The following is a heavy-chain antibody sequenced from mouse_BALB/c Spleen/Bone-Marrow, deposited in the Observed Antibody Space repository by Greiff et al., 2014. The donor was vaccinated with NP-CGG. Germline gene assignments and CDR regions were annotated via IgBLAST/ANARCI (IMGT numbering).Heavy chain of an antibody. D-gene: IGHD1-1*01. CDR2: INPNNGAT. J-gene: IGHJ3*01. CDR1: GYTFTEST. V-gene: IGHV1-18*01. Sequence: EVQLQQSGPELVKPGASVKISCKTSGYTFTESTINWVKQSHGKSLEWIGGINPNNGATGYNQKFKGKATLTVDKSSSTAYLELRSLTSDDSAVYYCARRDYGPAWFTYWGQETLVTVSA. CDR3: ARRDYGPAWFTY.